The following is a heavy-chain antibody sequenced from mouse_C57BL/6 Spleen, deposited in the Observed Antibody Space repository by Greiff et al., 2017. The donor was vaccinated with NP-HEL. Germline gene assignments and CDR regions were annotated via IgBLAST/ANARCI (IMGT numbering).Heavy chain of an antibody. V-gene: IGHV1-50*01. J-gene: IGHJ4*01. CDR1: GYTFTSYW. CDR2: IDPSDSYT. CDR3: ARRTVVALDYYAMDY. Sequence: QVQLQQPGAELVKPGASVKLSCKASGYTFTSYWMQWVKQRPGQGLEWIGEIDPSDSYTNYNQKFKGKATLTVDTSSSTAYMQLSSLTSEDSAVYYCARRTVVALDYYAMDYWGQGTSVTVSS. D-gene: IGHD1-1*01.